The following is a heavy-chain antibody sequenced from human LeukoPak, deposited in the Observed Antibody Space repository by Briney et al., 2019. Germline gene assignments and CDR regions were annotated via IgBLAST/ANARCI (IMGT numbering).Heavy chain of an antibody. CDR2: ISSGGSYI. J-gene: IGHJ4*02. D-gene: IGHD6-13*01. Sequence: PGGSLRLSCAASGFSFSKYNMNWVRQAPGKGLEWVSSISSGGSYIYYADSVKGRFTISRDNTKNSLYLQMNSLRAEDTAVYLCAREFIGSWYWDSWGQGTLATVSS. CDR1: GFSFSKYN. CDR3: AREFIGSWYWDS. V-gene: IGHV3-21*01.